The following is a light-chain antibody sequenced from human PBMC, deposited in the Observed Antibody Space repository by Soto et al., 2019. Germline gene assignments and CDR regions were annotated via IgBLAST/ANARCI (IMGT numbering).Light chain of an antibody. CDR2: QTS. V-gene: IGKV3D-15*01. Sequence: EIVFTQAPATLPSFPRDRVTLSFRASQYINTRLAWYQHRHGQAPRILIYQTSIRDAGIPARFSASGSGTDFTLTISRLQSEDFAVYYCQHYNYWPYTFGQGTKVDIK. CDR3: QHYNYWPYT. CDR1: QYINTR. J-gene: IGKJ2*01.